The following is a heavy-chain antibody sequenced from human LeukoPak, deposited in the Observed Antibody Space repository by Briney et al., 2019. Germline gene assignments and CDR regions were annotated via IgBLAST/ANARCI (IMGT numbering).Heavy chain of an antibody. CDR3: ARVWRKTYYYGSGSYGY. CDR2: MNPNSGNT. D-gene: IGHD3-10*01. CDR1: GYTFTSYD. Sequence: EASVKVSCKASGYTFTSYDINWVRQATGQGLEWMGWMNPNSGNTGYAQEFQGRVTMTRNTSISTAYMELSSLRSEDTAVYYCARVWRKTYYYGSGSYGYWGQGTLVTVSS. J-gene: IGHJ4*02. V-gene: IGHV1-8*01.